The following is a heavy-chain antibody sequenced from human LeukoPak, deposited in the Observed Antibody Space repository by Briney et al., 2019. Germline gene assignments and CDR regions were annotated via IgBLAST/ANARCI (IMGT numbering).Heavy chain of an antibody. CDR2: FIPAFNTA. D-gene: IGHD7-27*01. J-gene: IGHJ3*02. V-gene: IGHV1-69*05. CDR3: VRDKGLTGDTCAFDI. Sequence: SSVKVSCKASGDTFATYTISWVRQVPGQGLEWMGGFIPAFNTAHYARKFQGRVTITMDASTTTDFMEMSSLRFEDTAVYYCVRDKGLTGDTCAFDIWGQGTMVTVSS. CDR1: GDTFATYT.